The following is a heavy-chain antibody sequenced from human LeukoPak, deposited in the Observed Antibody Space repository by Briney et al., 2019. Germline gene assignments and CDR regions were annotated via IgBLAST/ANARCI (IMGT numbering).Heavy chain of an antibody. CDR3: ARLNSRSYYFPMDV. CDR2: IYYSGST. D-gene: IGHD2-21*01. J-gene: IGHJ6*02. V-gene: IGHV4-59*08. CDR1: GGSLSSYY. Sequence: SETLSLTCAVSGGSLSSYYWSWIRQPPGQGLEWSGHIYYSGSTNYNPSLKSRVTISVDTSKNEFSLKLSSVTAADTAVYYCARLNSRSYYFPMDVWGQGTTITVSS.